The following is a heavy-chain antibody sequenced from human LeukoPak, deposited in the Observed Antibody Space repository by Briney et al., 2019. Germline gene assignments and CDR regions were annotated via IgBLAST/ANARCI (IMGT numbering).Heavy chain of an antibody. CDR3: AREWQYAPDY. D-gene: IGHD2-2*01. Sequence: GGSLRVSCAASGFNFNIYHMNWVRQAPGKGLEWLSSISSRSDTIYYADSVRGRFTLSRDNAENSLYLQMRSLTDEDTAVYYCAREWQYAPDYWGQGTLVTVSS. J-gene: IGHJ4*02. V-gene: IGHV3-48*02. CDR1: GFNFNIYH. CDR2: ISSRSDTI.